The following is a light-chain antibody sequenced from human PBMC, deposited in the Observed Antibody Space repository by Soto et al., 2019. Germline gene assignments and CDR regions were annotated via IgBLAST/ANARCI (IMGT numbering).Light chain of an antibody. CDR3: QQYSSWPLT. V-gene: IGKV3-15*01. Sequence: EIVMTQSPATLSVSPGEGATLSCRASQSVTNNNLAWYQQKPGQAPRLLMYGVSTRATGIPARFSGSGSGTEFTLTISSLQSEDFALYYCQQYSSWPLTFGGGTKVEIK. CDR1: QSVTNNN. J-gene: IGKJ4*01. CDR2: GVS.